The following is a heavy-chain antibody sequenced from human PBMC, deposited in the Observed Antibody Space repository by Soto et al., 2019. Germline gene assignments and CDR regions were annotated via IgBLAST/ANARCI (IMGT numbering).Heavy chain of an antibody. CDR1: GFTFSNYG. CDR3: AKLMEPFDY. V-gene: IGHV3-30*18. D-gene: IGHD1-26*01. CDR2: ISLDGSNK. Sequence: QVQLVESGGGVVQPGRSLRLSCAASGFTFSNYGMHWVRQAPGKGLEWVAVISLDGSNKYYSDSVKGRFTISRDNSKSTLYLQMNSLRPEDTAVYYCAKLMEPFDYWGQGTLVTVSS. J-gene: IGHJ4*02.